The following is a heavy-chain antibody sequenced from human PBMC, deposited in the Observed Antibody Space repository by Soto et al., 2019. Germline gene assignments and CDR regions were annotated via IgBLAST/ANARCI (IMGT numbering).Heavy chain of an antibody. D-gene: IGHD4-17*01. CDR3: AKILQLGDYAYYYYGMDV. CDR1: GFTFSSYG. CDR2: ISYDGSNK. V-gene: IGHV3-30*18. Sequence: QVQLVESGGGVVQPGRSLRLSCAASGFTFSSYGMHWVRQAPGKGLEWVAVISYDGSNKYYADSVKVRFTISRDNSKNTLYLQRNSLRAEDTAVYYCAKILQLGDYAYYYYGMDVWGQGTTVTVSS. J-gene: IGHJ6*02.